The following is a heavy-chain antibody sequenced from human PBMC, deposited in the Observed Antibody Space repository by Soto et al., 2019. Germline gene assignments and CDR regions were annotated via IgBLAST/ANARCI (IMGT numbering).Heavy chain of an antibody. CDR1: GGSISSGGYY. V-gene: IGHV4-39*01. CDR3: ARSGSGSYRRPIDY. Sequence: SETLSLTCTVSGGSISSGGYYWSWIRQHPGKGLEWIGYIYYSGSTYYNPSLKSRVTISVDTSKNQFSLKLSSVTAADTAVYYCARSGSGSYRRPIDYWGQGTLVTAPQ. CDR2: IYYSGST. D-gene: IGHD3-10*01. J-gene: IGHJ4*02.